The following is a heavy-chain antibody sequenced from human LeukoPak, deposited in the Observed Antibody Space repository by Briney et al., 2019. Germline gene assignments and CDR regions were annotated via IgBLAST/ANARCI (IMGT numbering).Heavy chain of an antibody. J-gene: IGHJ4*02. CDR2: IYPGDSDT. V-gene: IGHV5-51*01. Sequence: GGSLQISCKSSGYSFTNFWIGWVRQVPGKGLEWMGIIYPGDSDTRYSPSFQGQVTISADKSISTAYLQWSSLEASDSAMYYCASHTAEPKWGQGTLVTVSS. CDR3: ASHTAEPK. CDR1: GYSFTNFW. D-gene: IGHD5-18*01.